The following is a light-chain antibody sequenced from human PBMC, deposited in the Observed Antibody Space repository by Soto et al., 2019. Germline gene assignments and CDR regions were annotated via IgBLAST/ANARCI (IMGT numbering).Light chain of an antibody. CDR1: QSVRKNY. Sequence: EIVLTQSPVTLSLSPGERATLSCRASQSVRKNYLAWYQQKPGQAPRLIIDGASSRATGIPDRFSGSGSGTDFTLTISRLEPEDFAVYSCQQYGSTPPTFGQGTKVEF. J-gene: IGKJ1*01. V-gene: IGKV3-20*01. CDR3: QQYGSTPPT. CDR2: GAS.